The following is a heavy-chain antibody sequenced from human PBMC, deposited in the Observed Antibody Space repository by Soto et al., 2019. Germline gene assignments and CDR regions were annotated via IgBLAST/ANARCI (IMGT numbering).Heavy chain of an antibody. Sequence: QVQLVQSGAEVKKPGSSAKVSCKASGDTFSSYSFNWVRQAPGEGLEWMGRIIPMLGVSSSAQKFQGRVTFTADKSKSTVYMELSSLRSEDTALYYCATDRREHWGIDYWGQGSLVTVSS. CDR3: ATDRREHWGIDY. CDR1: GDTFSSYS. V-gene: IGHV1-69*04. J-gene: IGHJ4*02. CDR2: IIPMLGVS. D-gene: IGHD7-27*01.